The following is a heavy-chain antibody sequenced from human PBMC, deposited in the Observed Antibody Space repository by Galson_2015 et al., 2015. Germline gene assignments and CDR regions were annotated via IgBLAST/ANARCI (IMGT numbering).Heavy chain of an antibody. CDR3: ARQRFRMDV. D-gene: IGHD5-24*01. V-gene: IGHV3-7*01. CDR1: GFTFSSSW. J-gene: IGHJ6*02. CDR2: IKEDGSEK. Sequence: SLRLSCAASGFTFSSSWMSWVRQPSGKGLEWVANIKEDGSEKNYMDSVKGRFTISRDNTKNSLYLQMNSLRAEDTAVYYCARQRFRMDVWGQGTTVTVSS.